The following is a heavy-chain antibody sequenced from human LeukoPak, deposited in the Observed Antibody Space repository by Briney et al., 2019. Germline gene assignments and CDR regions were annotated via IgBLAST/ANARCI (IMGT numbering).Heavy chain of an antibody. CDR1: GCTFSSYA. CDR2: IIPIFGTA. CDR3: ERAVIAAAGISSYYYGMDV. D-gene: IGHD6-13*01. Sequence: ASVKVSCKASGCTFSSYAISWVRQAPGQGLEWMGGIIPIFGTANYAQKFQGRVTITADESTSTAYMELSSLRSEDTAVYYCERAVIAAAGISSYYYGMDVWGKGTTVTVSS. J-gene: IGHJ6*04. V-gene: IGHV1-69*13.